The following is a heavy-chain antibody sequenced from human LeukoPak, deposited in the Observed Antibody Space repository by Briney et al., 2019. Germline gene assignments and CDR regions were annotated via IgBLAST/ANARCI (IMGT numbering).Heavy chain of an antibody. CDR2: ISGYTGNT. Sequence: VASVKVSCKASGYTFTNYGFSWVRQAPGQGLEWMGWISGYTGNTNYAQKFQGRVTVTTDTSTSTAYMELSSLRSEDTAVYYCAREPSGRGGDVYYFDYWGQGTLVTVSS. CDR1: GYTFTNYG. V-gene: IGHV1-18*01. CDR3: AREPSGRGGDVYYFDY. D-gene: IGHD2-21*02. J-gene: IGHJ4*02.